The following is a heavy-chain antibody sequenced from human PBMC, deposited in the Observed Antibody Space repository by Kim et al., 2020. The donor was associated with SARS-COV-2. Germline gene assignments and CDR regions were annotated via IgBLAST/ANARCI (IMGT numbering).Heavy chain of an antibody. CDR3: AKGTWGSGSYRYYYGMDV. J-gene: IGHJ6*02. CDR1: GFTFSSYA. CDR2: ISGSGGST. Sequence: GGSLRLSCAASGFTFSSYAMSWVRQAPGKGLEWVSAISGSGGSTYYADSVKGRFTISRDNSKNTLYLQMNSLRAEDTAVYYCAKGTWGSGSYRYYYGMDVWGQGTTVTVSS. V-gene: IGHV3-23*01. D-gene: IGHD3-10*01.